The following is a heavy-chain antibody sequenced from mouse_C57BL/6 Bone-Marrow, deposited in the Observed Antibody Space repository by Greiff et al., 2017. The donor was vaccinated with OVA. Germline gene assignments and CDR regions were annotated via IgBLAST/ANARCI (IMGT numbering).Heavy chain of an antibody. CDR1: GFNIKNTY. J-gene: IGHJ1*03. D-gene: IGHD1-1*01. V-gene: IGHV14-3*01. CDR3: ALYYYGSSLHWYFDV. CDR2: IDPANGNT. Sequence: EVQLQQSVAELVRPGASVKLSCTASGFNIKNTYMHWVKQRPEQGLEWIGRIDPANGNTKYAPKFQGKATIPADTSSNTAYLQLSSLTSEDTAIYYCALYYYGSSLHWYFDVWGTGTTVTVSS.